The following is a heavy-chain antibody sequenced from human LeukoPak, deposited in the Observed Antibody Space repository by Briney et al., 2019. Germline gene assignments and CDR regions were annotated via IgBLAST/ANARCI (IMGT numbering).Heavy chain of an antibody. J-gene: IGHJ4*02. CDR1: GGSISSYY. Sequence: SETLSLTCTVSGGSISSYYWSWIRQPPGKGLEWIGYIYYSGSTNYNRSLKSRVTISVDTSKNQFSLKLSSVTAADTAVYYCARSHCSGGSCYKYYFDYWGQGTLVTVSS. CDR3: ARSHCSGGSCYKYYFDY. D-gene: IGHD2-15*01. V-gene: IGHV4-59*08. CDR2: IYYSGST.